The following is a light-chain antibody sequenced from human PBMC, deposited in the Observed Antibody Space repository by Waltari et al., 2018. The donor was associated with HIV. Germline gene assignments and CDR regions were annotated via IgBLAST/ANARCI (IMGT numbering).Light chain of an antibody. J-gene: IGLJ2*01. CDR1: RSNIGSGYE. CDR3: QSYDSSLNKV. CDR2: GNT. Sequence: QSVLTQPPSMPGAPGQRVTIACTVGRSNIGSGYEMHWYQQLPGTAPKLLIHGNTNRPSGVPARFSGPKSATSASLAITGLQAEDEAYYYCQSYDSSLNKVFGGGTKLTVL. V-gene: IGLV1-40*01.